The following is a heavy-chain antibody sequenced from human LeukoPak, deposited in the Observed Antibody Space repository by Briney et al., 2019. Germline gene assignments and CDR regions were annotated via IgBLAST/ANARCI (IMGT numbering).Heavy chain of an antibody. CDR3: VSFYETY. V-gene: IGHV3-74*01. CDR2: INSDGSWT. D-gene: IGHD2/OR15-2a*01. Sequence: TGGSLRLSCAASGNYWMHWVRQAPGKGLVWVSHINSDGSWTSYADSVKGRFTISKDNAKNTVYLQMNSLRAEDTAVYYCVSFYETYWGRGTLVTVYS. CDR1: GNYW. J-gene: IGHJ4*02.